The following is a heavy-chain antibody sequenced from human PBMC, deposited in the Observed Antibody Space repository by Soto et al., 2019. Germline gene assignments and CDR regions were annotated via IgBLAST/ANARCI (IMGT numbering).Heavy chain of an antibody. CDR3: ARVSDTYYYFGMDV. J-gene: IGHJ6*02. Sequence: SETLSLTCTVSGGSISSRTYYWSWIRQHPGEGLEWIGYIYYTGSTYYNPSLKSRVTISADTAKNQFSLKLNSVTAADTAMYYCARVSDTYYYFGMDVWGQGTTVTVSS. CDR1: GGSISSRTYY. V-gene: IGHV4-31*03. CDR2: IYYTGST.